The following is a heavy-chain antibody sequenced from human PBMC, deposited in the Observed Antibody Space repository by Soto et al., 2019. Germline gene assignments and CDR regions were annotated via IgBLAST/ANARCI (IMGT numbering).Heavy chain of an antibody. D-gene: IGHD4-4*01. J-gene: IGHJ5*02. Sequence: QVQLVQSGAEVKKPGSSVKVSCKASGGTFSSYAISWVRQAPGQGLEWMGGIIPIFGTANYAQKFQGRATITADESTSTAYMELSSLRSEDTAVYYCASTPTVDYNPGDWFDPWGQGTLVTVSS. CDR3: ASTPTVDYNPGDWFDP. CDR1: GGTFSSYA. V-gene: IGHV1-69*01. CDR2: IIPIFGTA.